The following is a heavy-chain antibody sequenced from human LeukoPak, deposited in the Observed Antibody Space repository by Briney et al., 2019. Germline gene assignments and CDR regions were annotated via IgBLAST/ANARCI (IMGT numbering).Heavy chain of an antibody. Sequence: GGSLRLSCAASGFTFSSYAMSWVRQAPGKGLEWVSTISGSGGSTYYADSVKGRFTISRDNSKNTLYLQMSSLRAEDTAVYYCAKDRLAIAVAVYFDYWGQGTLVTVSS. J-gene: IGHJ4*02. V-gene: IGHV3-23*01. CDR2: ISGSGGST. CDR1: GFTFSSYA. D-gene: IGHD6-19*01. CDR3: AKDRLAIAVAVYFDY.